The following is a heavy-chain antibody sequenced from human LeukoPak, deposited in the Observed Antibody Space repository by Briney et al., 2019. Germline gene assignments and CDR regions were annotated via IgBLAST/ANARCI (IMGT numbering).Heavy chain of an antibody. CDR1: GVTFSSYA. Sequence: QPGGSLRLSCAASGVTFSSYAMHWVRQGPGKGLEWVAAISYDGRNKYYADSVKGRFTISRDNSKNTLYLQMNSLRVEDTAVYHCARDRDSADSSSWSIFYLDYWGQGTLVTVSS. CDR3: ARDRDSADSSSWSIFYLDY. CDR2: ISYDGRNK. V-gene: IGHV3-30*04. J-gene: IGHJ4*02. D-gene: IGHD6-13*01.